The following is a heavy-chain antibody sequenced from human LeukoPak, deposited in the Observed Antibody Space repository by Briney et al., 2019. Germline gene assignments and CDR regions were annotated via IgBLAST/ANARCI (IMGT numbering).Heavy chain of an antibody. CDR2: IKSKTNGETT. Sequence: PGGSLRLSCAASGFTFSNAWMNWVRQAPGKGPEWVGRIKSKTNGETTDYAAPVKGRFTISRDDAKNTLYLQLNSLKTEDTAVYYCTTDSYSSGGFDYWGQGTLVTVSS. CDR3: TTDSYSSGGFDY. V-gene: IGHV3-15*01. J-gene: IGHJ4*02. CDR1: GFTFSNAW. D-gene: IGHD3-22*01.